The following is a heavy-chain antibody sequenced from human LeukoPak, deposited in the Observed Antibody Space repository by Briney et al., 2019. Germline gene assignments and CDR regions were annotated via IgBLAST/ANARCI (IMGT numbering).Heavy chain of an antibody. CDR3: ARFRLDAFDI. J-gene: IGHJ3*02. CDR2: INPSGGST. V-gene: IGHV1-46*01. CDR1: GYTFTSYY. Sequence: GASVKVSCKASGYTFTSYYMHWVRQAPGQGLEWMGIINPSGGSTSYAQKFQGRVTMTGDMSTSTVYMELSSLRSEDTAVYYCARFRLDAFDIWGQGTMVTVSS.